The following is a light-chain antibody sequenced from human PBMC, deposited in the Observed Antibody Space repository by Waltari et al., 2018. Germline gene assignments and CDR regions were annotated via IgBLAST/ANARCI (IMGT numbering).Light chain of an antibody. CDR1: SSDLCTYKY. Sequence: QSALTQPRPVSGSPGQSVTIPCTGTSSDLCTYKYVSWYQQHPGKAPKLIIHDVTKRPSGVPDRFSGSKSGNTASLTISGLQAEDEAEYFCCSFAGSYTWVFGGGTELTVL. J-gene: IGLJ3*02. CDR3: CSFAGSYTWV. V-gene: IGLV2-11*01. CDR2: DVT.